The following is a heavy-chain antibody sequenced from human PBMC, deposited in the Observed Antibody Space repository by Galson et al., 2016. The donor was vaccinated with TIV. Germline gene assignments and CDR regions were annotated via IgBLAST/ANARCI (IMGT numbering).Heavy chain of an antibody. CDR3: AKGGSWYGY. CDR2: ISGSADRADRA. J-gene: IGHJ4*02. D-gene: IGHD6-13*01. V-gene: IGHV3-23*01. CDR1: GFTFETYA. Sequence: SLRLSCAASGFTFETYAMTWVRQAPGKGLEWVSVISGSADRADRAYYADSVGGRFTISRDNSKNTVFLEMNSLTVEDTAVYYWAKGGSWYGYWGSGTLVTVSS.